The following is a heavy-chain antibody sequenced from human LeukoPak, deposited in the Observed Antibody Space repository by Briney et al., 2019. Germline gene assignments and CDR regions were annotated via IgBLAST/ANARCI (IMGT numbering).Heavy chain of an antibody. CDR3: ARIGGSSFYYFDY. CDR2: VNPNSGNT. V-gene: IGHV1-8*03. CDR1: GYTFTSYD. J-gene: IGHJ4*02. D-gene: IGHD2-2*01. Sequence: ASVKVSCKASGYTFTSYDINWVRQAPGQGLEWVGWVNPNSGNTGYAQKFQGRVTITRNTSSGTAYMELSSLRSEDTAVYYCARIGGSSFYYFDYWGQGTLVTVSS.